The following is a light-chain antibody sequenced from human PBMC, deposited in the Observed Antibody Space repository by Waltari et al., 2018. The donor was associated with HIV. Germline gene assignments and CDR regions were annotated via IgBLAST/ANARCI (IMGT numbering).Light chain of an antibody. J-gene: IGLJ2*01. CDR1: SLRSSY. Sequence: SSELTQDPAVSVALGQTVRITCRGDSLRSSYASWYQQKPGQASLLVLYGNNNRPSGIPDRFSGSTAGNTASLAVTGTQAEDEADYYCNFRDSSGNHVIFGGGTKLTVL. CDR2: GNN. V-gene: IGLV3-19*01. CDR3: NFRDSSGNHVI.